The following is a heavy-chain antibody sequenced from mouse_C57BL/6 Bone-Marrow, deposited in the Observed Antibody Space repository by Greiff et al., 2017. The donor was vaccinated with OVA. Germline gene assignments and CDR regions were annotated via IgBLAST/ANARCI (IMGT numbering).Heavy chain of an antibody. V-gene: IGHV14-2*01. CDR1: GFNIKDYY. J-gene: IGHJ2*01. D-gene: IGHD1-1*01. CDR2: IDPEDGET. Sequence: VQLQQSGAELVKPGASVKLSCTASGFNIKDYYMHWVKQRTEQGLEWIGRIDPEDGETKYAPKFQGKATITADTSSNTAYLQLSSLTAEDTAVYYGARTLLTTVAPFDYWGQGTTLTVSS. CDR3: ARTLLTTVAPFDY.